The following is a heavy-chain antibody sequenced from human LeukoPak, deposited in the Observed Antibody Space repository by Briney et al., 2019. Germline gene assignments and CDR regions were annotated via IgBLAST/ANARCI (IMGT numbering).Heavy chain of an antibody. CDR2: INAGNGNT. Sequence: ASVKVSCKASGYTFTSYAMHWVRQAHGQRLEWMGWINAGNGNTKYSQKFQGRVTITRDTSASTAYMELSSLRSEDTAVYYCARGTGYSYGYGFDYWGQGTLVTVSS. V-gene: IGHV1-3*01. CDR3: ARGTGYSYGYGFDY. J-gene: IGHJ4*02. CDR1: GYTFTSYA. D-gene: IGHD5-18*01.